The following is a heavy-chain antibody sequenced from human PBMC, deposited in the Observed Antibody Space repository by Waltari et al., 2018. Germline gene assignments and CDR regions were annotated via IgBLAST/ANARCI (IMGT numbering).Heavy chain of an antibody. CDR2: ISWNSGSI. V-gene: IGHV3-9*01. J-gene: IGHJ3*02. CDR3: AKGAGYSSKNDAFDI. D-gene: IGHD6-19*01. Sequence: EVQLVESGGGLVQPGRSLRLSCAASGFTFDDYAMHWVRQAPGKGLEWVSGISWNSGSIGYADSVKGRFTISRDNAKNSLYLQMNSLRAEDTALYYCAKGAGYSSKNDAFDIWGQGTMVTVSS. CDR1: GFTFDDYA.